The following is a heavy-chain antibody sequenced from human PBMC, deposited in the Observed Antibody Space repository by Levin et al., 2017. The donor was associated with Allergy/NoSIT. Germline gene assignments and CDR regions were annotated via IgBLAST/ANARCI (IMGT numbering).Heavy chain of an antibody. D-gene: IGHD2-2*01. CDR2: MNPNSGNT. CDR3: ARGLRTSPGVRLTYGY. V-gene: IGHV1-8*01. Sequence: ASVKVSCKASGYTFTSYDINWVRQATGQGLEWMGWMNPNSGNTGYAQKFQGRVTMTRNTSISTAYMELSSLRSEDTAVYYCARGLRTSPGVRLTYGYWGQGTLVTVSS. J-gene: IGHJ4*02. CDR1: GYTFTSYD.